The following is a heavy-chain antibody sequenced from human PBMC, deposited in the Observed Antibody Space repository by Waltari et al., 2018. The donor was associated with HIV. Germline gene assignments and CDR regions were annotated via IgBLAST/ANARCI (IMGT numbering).Heavy chain of an antibody. CDR1: GASISSHY. V-gene: IGHV4-59*11. Sequence: QVRLRESGPGLVKPSETLSLTCTDSGASISSHYRRWMPLPPGKGPQWIGFIHFRGGTLANPACKGRVAITADTCKNQLTLNRPSVTSADTAVYYCARGDRTWGYSFDTSGHYFGMAVWGQGTTVTVSS. CDR3: ARGDRTWGYSFDTSGHYFGMAV. CDR2: IHFRGGT. D-gene: IGHD3-3*01. J-gene: IGHJ6*02.